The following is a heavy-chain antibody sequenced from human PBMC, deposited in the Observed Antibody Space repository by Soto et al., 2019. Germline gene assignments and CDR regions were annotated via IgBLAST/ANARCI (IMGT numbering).Heavy chain of an antibody. J-gene: IGHJ5*02. CDR1: GVSISSYY. Sequence: PSVTLSLTCTVSGVSISSYYWSSLRQPPGKGLEWIGDIYYSGSTYTNPSLRSRVTISLDTSKNQFSLTLSSVTAADTAVYYCARRIVVVPADVGGWFDPWGQGTLVTVSS. V-gene: IGHV4-59*08. D-gene: IGHD2-2*01. CDR2: IYYSGST. CDR3: ARRIVVVPADVGGWFDP.